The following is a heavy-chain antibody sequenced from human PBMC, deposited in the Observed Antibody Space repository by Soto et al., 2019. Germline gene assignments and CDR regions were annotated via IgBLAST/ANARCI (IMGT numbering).Heavy chain of an antibody. CDR2: ISSSSSYI. CDR1: GFTFSSYS. J-gene: IGHJ5*02. V-gene: IGHV3-21*01. Sequence: PGGSLRLSCAASGFTFSSYSMNWVRQAPGKGLEWVSSISSSSSYIYYADSVKGRLTISRDNAKNSLYLQMNSLRAEDTAVYYCARDHWDIVLMVYASAGNWFNPWGQGTLVTVSS. CDR3: ARDHWDIVLMVYASAGNWFNP. D-gene: IGHD2-8*01.